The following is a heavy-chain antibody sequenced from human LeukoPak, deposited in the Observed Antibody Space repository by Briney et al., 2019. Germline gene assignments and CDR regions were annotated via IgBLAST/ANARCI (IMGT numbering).Heavy chain of an antibody. CDR1: TSYY. J-gene: IGHJ6*02. V-gene: IGHV1-46*01. Sequence: ASVKVSCKASTSYYMHWVRQAPGQGLEWMGIINPSGGRTSYAQKFQGRVTMTRDTSTSTVYMELSSLRSEDTAVYYCATGRGPAAYYYYYGMDVWGQGTTVTVSS. CDR2: INPSGGRT. D-gene: IGHD2-2*01. CDR3: ATGRGPAAYYYYYGMDV.